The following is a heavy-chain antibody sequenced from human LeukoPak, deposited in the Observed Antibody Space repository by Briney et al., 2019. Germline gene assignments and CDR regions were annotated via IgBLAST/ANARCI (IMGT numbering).Heavy chain of an antibody. Sequence: SETLSLTCAVYGGSFSGYYWSWIRQPPGKGLEWIGEINHSGSTNYNPSLKSRVTISVDTSKNQFSLKLSSVTAADTAVYYCARGHSEQLADWGQGVLVTVSS. CDR3: ARGHSEQLAD. V-gene: IGHV4-34*01. J-gene: IGHJ4*02. CDR1: GGSFSGYY. CDR2: INHSGST. D-gene: IGHD6-6*01.